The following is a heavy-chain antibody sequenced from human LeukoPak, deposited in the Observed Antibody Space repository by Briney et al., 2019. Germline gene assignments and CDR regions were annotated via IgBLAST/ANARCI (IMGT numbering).Heavy chain of an antibody. CDR3: ARAHRFIVVVVAATVWFDP. CDR2: INHSGST. CDR1: GGSFSGYY. V-gene: IGHV4-34*01. J-gene: IGHJ5*02. D-gene: IGHD2-15*01. Sequence: SETLSLTCAVYGGSFSGYYWSWIRQPPGKGLEWIGEINHSGSTNYNPSLKSRVTISVDTSKNQFSLKLSSVTAADTAVYYCARAHRFIVVVVAATVWFDPWGQGTLVTVSS.